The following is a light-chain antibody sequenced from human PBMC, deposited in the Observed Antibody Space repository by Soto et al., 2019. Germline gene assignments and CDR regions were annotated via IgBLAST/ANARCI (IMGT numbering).Light chain of an antibody. V-gene: IGLV2-11*01. CDR3: CLYAVTFYV. J-gene: IGLJ1*01. Sequence: QSVLTQPRSVSGSPGQSVTISCTGTSSDVGTYDFVSWYQQHPGKAPRLMIFDVSERPSGVPDRSSGSKSGNTASLTISGLQAEDEADYYCCLYAVTFYVFGTGTKLTVL. CDR1: SSDVGTYDF. CDR2: DVS.